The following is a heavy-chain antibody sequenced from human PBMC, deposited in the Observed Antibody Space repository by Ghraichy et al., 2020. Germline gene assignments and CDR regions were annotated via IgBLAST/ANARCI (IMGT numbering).Heavy chain of an antibody. Sequence: ASVKVSCKASGYSFTDYYIHWVRQAPGQGLEWMGIINPNGGNTNYAQNLQGRVTMTWDTSTSTVYMELSSLRSEDTAVYYCARSNIMRALGCADHWGQGTLVTVSS. J-gene: IGHJ4*02. CDR1: GYSFTDYY. CDR3: ARSNIMRALGCADH. V-gene: IGHV1-46*01. D-gene: IGHD1-26*01. CDR2: INPNGGNT.